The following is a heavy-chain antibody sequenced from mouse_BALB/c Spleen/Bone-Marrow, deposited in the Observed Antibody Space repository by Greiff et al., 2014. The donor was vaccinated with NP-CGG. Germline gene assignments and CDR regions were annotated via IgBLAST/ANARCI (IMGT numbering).Heavy chain of an antibody. D-gene: IGHD4-1*01. CDR1: GYTFTNYW. V-gene: IGHV1-5*01. Sequence: EVQLQQSGTVLARPGASLRMSCKASGYTFTNYWINWIKQRPGQGLEWIGAIYPGNNDAKYTQKFKAKAKLTAVTSTSTADMELSSLTNDDSAVYYCARNWDWVFAYWGQGTLVTVSA. CDR2: IYPGNNDA. CDR3: ARNWDWVFAY. J-gene: IGHJ3*01.